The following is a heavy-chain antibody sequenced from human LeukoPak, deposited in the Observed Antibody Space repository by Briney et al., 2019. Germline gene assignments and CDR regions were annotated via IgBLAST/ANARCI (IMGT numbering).Heavy chain of an antibody. D-gene: IGHD4-23*01. J-gene: IGHJ5*02. V-gene: IGHV4-34*01. CDR1: GGSFSGYY. Sequence: SETLSLTCAVYGGSFSGYYGSWIRQPPGKGLEWIGEINHSGSTNYNPSLKSRVTISVDASKNQFSLKLSPVTAADTAVYYCATTYPVGSRGWFDPWGQGTLVTVSS. CDR2: INHSGST. CDR3: ATTYPVGSRGWFDP.